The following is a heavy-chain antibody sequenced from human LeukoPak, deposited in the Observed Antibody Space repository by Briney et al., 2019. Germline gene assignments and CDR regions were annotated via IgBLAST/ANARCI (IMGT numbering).Heavy chain of an antibody. V-gene: IGHV1-2*02. Sequence: ASVKVSCKASGYTFTGYYMHWVRQAPGQGLEWMGWINPNSGGTNYAQKFQGRVTMTRDTSISTAYMELSRLRSDDTAVYYCARDLPTRRGGWFDPWGQGTLVTVSS. CDR1: GYTFTGYY. J-gene: IGHJ5*02. D-gene: IGHD5-12*01. CDR2: INPNSGGT. CDR3: ARDLPTRRGGWFDP.